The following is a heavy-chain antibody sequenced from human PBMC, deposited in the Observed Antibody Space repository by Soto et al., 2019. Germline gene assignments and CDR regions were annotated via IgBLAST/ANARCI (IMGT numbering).Heavy chain of an antibody. CDR3: AREFQYDSGGFHELYF. J-gene: IGHJ4*02. V-gene: IGHV1-18*04. D-gene: IGHD3-22*01. CDR2: ISAYNGNT. Sequence: QVHLEQSGAEVRKPGASVKVSCKAYGYTFNSFGINWVRQDPGQGLEWLGWISAYNGNTNYAQKFHGRVTMTADTSTTTAYLELTSLRSDDTAVYYCAREFQYDSGGFHELYFWGQGTLVTVSS. CDR1: GYTFNSFG.